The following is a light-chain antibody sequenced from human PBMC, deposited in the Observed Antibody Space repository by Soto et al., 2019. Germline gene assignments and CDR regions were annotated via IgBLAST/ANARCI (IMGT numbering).Light chain of an antibody. V-gene: IGLV2-8*01. Sequence: QSALTQPPSASGSPGQSVTVSCSGTSKDVGDNDHVSWYQQHPGKAPKLLISEVNKRPSGVPDRFSGSKSGNTASLTVSGLRAEDEADYYCSSYIARGVFGGGTKLTVL. CDR2: EVN. CDR1: SKDVGDNDH. CDR3: SSYIARGV. J-gene: IGLJ3*02.